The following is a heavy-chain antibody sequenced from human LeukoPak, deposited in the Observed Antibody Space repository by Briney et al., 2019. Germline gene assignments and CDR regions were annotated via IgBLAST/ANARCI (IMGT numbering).Heavy chain of an antibody. V-gene: IGHV3-64D*06. Sequence: PGGSLRLSRSASGFTFSSYAMHWVRQAPGKGLEYVSAISSNGGSTYYADSVKGRFTISRDNSKNTLYLQMSSLRAEDTAVYFCVNNLLWFGELLSAFDIWGQGTMVTVSS. CDR2: ISSNGGST. D-gene: IGHD3-10*01. J-gene: IGHJ3*02. CDR3: VNNLLWFGELLSAFDI. CDR1: GFTFSSYA.